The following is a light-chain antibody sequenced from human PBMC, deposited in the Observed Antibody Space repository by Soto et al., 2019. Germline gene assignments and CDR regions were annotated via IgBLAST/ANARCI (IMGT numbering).Light chain of an antibody. CDR1: SGHSNYA. Sequence: QAVVTQSPSASASLGASVKLTCTLSSGHSNYAIAWHQQQPEKGPRFLMKLNSDGSQNKGDGIPDRFSGSTSGAERYLTISSLQSEDEADYYCQTWGTGIVVFGGGTKLTVL. CDR3: QTWGTGIVV. V-gene: IGLV4-69*01. J-gene: IGLJ2*01. CDR2: LNSDGSQ.